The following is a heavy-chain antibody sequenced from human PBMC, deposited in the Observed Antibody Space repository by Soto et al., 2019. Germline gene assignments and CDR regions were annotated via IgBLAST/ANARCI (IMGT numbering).Heavy chain of an antibody. CDR3: AKADISMTKVTPVEY. CDR1: GFTFSSYG. CDR2: ISYDGSNK. V-gene: IGHV3-30*18. Sequence: VGSLRLSCASSGFTFSSYGMHWVRHSPGKGLEWVAVISYDGSNKYYADSVKGRFTISRDNSKNTLYLQMNSLRAEDTAVYYCAKADISMTKVTPVEYLCQGTLGTVSS. D-gene: IGHD4-17*01. J-gene: IGHJ4*02.